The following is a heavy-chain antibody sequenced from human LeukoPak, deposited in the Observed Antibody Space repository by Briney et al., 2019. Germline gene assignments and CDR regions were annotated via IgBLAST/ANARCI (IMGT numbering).Heavy chain of an antibody. CDR3: ARVQLEPYYYYYYMDV. CDR1: GGSISSSSYY. D-gene: IGHD1-1*01. Sequence: SETLSHTCTVSGGSISSSSYYWGWIRQPPGKGLEWIGSIYYSGSTYYNPSLKSRVTISVDTSKNQFSLKLSSVTAADTAVYYCARVQLEPYYYYYYMDVWGKGTTVTVSS. CDR2: IYYSGST. J-gene: IGHJ6*03. V-gene: IGHV4-39*07.